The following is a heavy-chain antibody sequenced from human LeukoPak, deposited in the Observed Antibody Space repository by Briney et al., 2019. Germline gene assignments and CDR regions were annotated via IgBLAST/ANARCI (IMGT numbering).Heavy chain of an antibody. D-gene: IGHD3-10*01. CDR2: ISYDGSNK. Sequence: GGSLRLSCAASGFTFSSYGMHWVRQAPGKGLEWVAVISYDGSNKYYADSVKGRFTISRDNSKNTLYLQMNSLRAEDTAVYYCAGDASGSIDYWGQGTLVTVSS. J-gene: IGHJ4*02. CDR1: GFTFSSYG. CDR3: AGDASGSIDY. V-gene: IGHV3-30*03.